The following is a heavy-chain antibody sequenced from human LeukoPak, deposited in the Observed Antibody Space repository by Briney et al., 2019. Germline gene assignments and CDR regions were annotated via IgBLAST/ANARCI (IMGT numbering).Heavy chain of an antibody. Sequence: GSSVKVSCKASGGTFSSYAISWVRQAPGQGLEWMGGIIHIFGTANYAQKFQGRVTITADESTSTAYMELSSLRSEDTAVYYCAIGYDILTGYSIYYYYYYMDVWGKGATVTVS. J-gene: IGHJ6*03. CDR2: IIHIFGTA. D-gene: IGHD3-9*01. CDR1: GGTFSSYA. CDR3: AIGYDILTGYSIYYYYYYMDV. V-gene: IGHV1-69*01.